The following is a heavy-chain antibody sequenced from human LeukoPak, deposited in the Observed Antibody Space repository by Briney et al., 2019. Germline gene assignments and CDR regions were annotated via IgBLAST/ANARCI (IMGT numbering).Heavy chain of an antibody. CDR1: GFTVSTNY. J-gene: IGHJ4*02. D-gene: IGHD3-10*01. CDR2: IYSGDTT. CDR3: ASILRSSSGYYFDY. V-gene: IGHV3-66*01. Sequence: GGSLRLSCAASGFTVSTNYMSWVRQAPGKGLEWVSVIYSGDTTFYADSVRGKFTISRDNSRNTLYLQMNSLRAEDTAVYYCASILRSSSGYYFDYWGQGTLVTVSS.